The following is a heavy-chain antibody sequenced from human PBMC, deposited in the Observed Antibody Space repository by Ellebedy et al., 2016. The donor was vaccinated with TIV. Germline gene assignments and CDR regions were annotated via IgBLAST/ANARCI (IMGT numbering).Heavy chain of an antibody. CDR1: GFTFSHAW. J-gene: IGHJ4*02. V-gene: IGHV3-15*01. CDR3: TTEGWPYYFGY. CDR2: IKRKTDGGTS. Sequence: GESLKISXAASGFTFSHAWMSWVRQAPGKGLEWVGRIKRKTDGGTSDYAAPVKGRFTISRDDSKNTLYLQMSSLKSEDTAVYSCTTEGWPYYFGYWGRGTLVTVSS.